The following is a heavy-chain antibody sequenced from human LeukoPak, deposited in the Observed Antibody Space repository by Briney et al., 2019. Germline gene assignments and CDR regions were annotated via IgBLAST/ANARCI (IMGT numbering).Heavy chain of an antibody. CDR1: GFTFSSWA. D-gene: IGHD3-22*01. CDR3: AIMHGYYDGSGYWVQ. Sequence: GGSLRLSCAASGFTFSSWALSWVRQAPGKGLGWVSFISPNAVRTYKADSVEGRFTISRDNPRNTLYLQMNSLRDDDTAVYYCAIMHGYYDGSGYWVQWGQGTLVTVSS. V-gene: IGHV3-23*01. CDR2: ISPNAVRT. J-gene: IGHJ4*02.